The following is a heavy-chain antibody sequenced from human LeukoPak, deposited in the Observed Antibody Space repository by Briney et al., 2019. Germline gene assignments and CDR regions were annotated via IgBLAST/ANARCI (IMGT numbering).Heavy chain of an antibody. CDR3: ARLKYRITMVRGVIGFDP. J-gene: IGHJ5*02. Sequence: SSGTLSLTCAVSGGSISSNSYYWGWIRQPPGKGLEWIGSIYYSGSTYYNPSLKSRVTISVDTSKNQFSLKLSSVTAADTAVYYCARLKYRITMVRGVIGFDPWGQGTLVTVSS. CDR1: GGSISSNSYY. CDR2: IYYSGST. V-gene: IGHV4-39*07. D-gene: IGHD3-10*01.